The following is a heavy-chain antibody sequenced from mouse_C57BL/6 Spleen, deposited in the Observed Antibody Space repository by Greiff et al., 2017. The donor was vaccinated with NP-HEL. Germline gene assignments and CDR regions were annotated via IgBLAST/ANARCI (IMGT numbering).Heavy chain of an antibody. CDR1: GYTFTDYY. CDR2: IYPGSGNT. J-gene: IGHJ4*01. Sequence: QVQLQQSGAELVRPGASVKLSCKASGYTFTDYYINWVKQRPGQGLEWIARIYPGSGNTYYNEKFKGKATLTAEKSSSTAYMQLSSLTSEDSAVYFCARKLRLLYYYAMDYWGQGTSVTVSS. V-gene: IGHV1-76*01. D-gene: IGHD3-2*02. CDR3: ARKLRLLYYYAMDY.